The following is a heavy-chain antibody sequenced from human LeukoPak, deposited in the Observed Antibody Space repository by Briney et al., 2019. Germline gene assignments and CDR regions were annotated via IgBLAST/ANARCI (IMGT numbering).Heavy chain of an antibody. CDR2: IYYSGNT. J-gene: IGHJ4*02. CDR3: ARHVRQQLPPKAFDY. Sequence: PSETLSLTCTVSGGSISSGIYYWGWIRQRPGKGLEWIGSIYYSGNTYYNPSLKSRVTISVDTSKNQLSLKLNSVTAADTAVYYCARHVRQQLPPKAFDYWGQGTLVTVSS. V-gene: IGHV4-39*01. D-gene: IGHD6-13*01. CDR1: GGSISSGIYY.